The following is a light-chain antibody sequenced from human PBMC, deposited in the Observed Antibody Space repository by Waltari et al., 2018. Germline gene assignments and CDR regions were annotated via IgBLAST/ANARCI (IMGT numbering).Light chain of an antibody. CDR3: MQALQTPPWT. V-gene: IGKV2-28*01. CDR1: QSLLQTNGYNY. CDR2: LGS. Sequence: DIVMTRSPLSLPVTPGETASISCRSSQSLLQTNGYNYLDWYLQKPGQSPQLLIYLGSNRASGVPDRFSGSGSGTDFTLKINRVEAEDVGVYYCMQALQTPPWTFGQGTRVEIK. J-gene: IGKJ1*01.